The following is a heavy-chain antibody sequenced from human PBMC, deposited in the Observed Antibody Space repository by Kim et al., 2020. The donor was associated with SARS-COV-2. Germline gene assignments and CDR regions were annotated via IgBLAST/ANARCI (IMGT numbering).Heavy chain of an antibody. CDR2: INPSGGST. V-gene: IGHV1-46*01. Sequence: ASVKVSCKASGYTFTSYYMHWVRQAPGQGLEWMGLINPSGGSTSYAQKFQGRLTMTRDTSTSTVYMELSSLRSEDTAVYYCARAYGLGDAFDIWGQGTMVTVSS. CDR1: GYTFTSYY. D-gene: IGHD3-10*01. J-gene: IGHJ3*02. CDR3: ARAYGLGDAFDI.